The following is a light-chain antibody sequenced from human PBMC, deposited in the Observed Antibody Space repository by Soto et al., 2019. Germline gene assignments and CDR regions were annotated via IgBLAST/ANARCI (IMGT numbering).Light chain of an antibody. V-gene: IGKV1-39*01. Sequence: DIQMTQSSSSLSASVGDRVTITCRSDQNIGRYLNWYQQKPGKAPNLLIHAASNLQSGVPSRFSGGGSGTDFTLAISSLQPEDFATYYCQQSYSYPSTFGQGTKVEIK. CDR1: QNIGRY. J-gene: IGKJ2*01. CDR2: AAS. CDR3: QQSYSYPST.